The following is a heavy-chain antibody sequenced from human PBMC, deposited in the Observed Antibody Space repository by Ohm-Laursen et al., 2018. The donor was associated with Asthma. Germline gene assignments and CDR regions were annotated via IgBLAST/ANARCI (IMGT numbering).Heavy chain of an antibody. J-gene: IGHJ4*02. CDR3: ARDLLTELVVPGY. V-gene: IGHV3-33*01. CDR1: GFTFSSYG. Sequence: SLRLSCAASGFTFSSYGMHWVRQAPGKGLEWVAVIWYDGSKKYYADSVRGRSTISRDNSTNTLYLQVNSLRAEDTAVHYCARDLLTELVVPGYWGQGTLVTVSS. D-gene: IGHD3-9*01. CDR2: IWYDGSKK.